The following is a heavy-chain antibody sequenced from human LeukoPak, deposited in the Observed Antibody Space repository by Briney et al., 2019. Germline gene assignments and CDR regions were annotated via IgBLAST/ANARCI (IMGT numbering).Heavy chain of an antibody. CDR2: IYYSGST. CDR1: GGSISSSSYY. CDR3: ARDLFLAAIVRQRSYFDY. D-gene: IGHD2-2*01. Sequence: KSSETLSLTCTVSGGSISSSSYYWGWIRQPPGKGLEWIGSIYYSGSTYYNPPLKSRVTISVDTSKNQFSLKLSSVTAADTAVYYCARDLFLAAIVRQRSYFDYWGQGTLVTVSS. J-gene: IGHJ4*02. V-gene: IGHV4-39*07.